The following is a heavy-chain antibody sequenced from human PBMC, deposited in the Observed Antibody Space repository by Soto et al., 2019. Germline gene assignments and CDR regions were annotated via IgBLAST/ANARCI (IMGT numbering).Heavy chain of an antibody. J-gene: IGHJ3*02. V-gene: IGHV5-51*01. Sequence: GESLKISCKGSGYSFTSYWIGWVRQMPGKGLEWMGIIYPGDSDTRYSPSFQGQVTISADKSISTAYLQWSSLKASDTAMYYCARSVRQWLVYGVDAFDIWGQGTMVTVSS. CDR2: IYPGDSDT. CDR3: ARSVRQWLVYGVDAFDI. D-gene: IGHD6-19*01. CDR1: GYSFTSYW.